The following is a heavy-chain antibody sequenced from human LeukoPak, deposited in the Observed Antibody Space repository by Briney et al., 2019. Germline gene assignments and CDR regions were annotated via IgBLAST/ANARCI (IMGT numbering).Heavy chain of an antibody. CDR3: ARDTDSSKWLYFDY. D-gene: IGHD6-13*01. V-gene: IGHV4-39*07. CDR1: GGSISSSSYY. J-gene: IGHJ4*02. CDR2: IYYSGST. Sequence: SETLSLTCTVSGGSISSSSYYWGWIRQPPGKGLEWIGSIYYSGSTYYNPSLKSRVTISVDTSKNQFSLHLNSVTPEDTAVYYCARDTDSSKWLYFDYWGQGTLVTVSS.